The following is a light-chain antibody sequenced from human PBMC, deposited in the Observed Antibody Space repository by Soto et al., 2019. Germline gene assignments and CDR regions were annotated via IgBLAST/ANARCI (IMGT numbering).Light chain of an antibody. J-gene: IGKJ2*01. V-gene: IGKV3-11*01. Sequence: EIVLTQSPATLSLSPGERATLSCRASQSVSSYLAWYQHKPGQPPRLLIYGASNRATGIPARFSGSGSGTDFTLTISSLGPEDVAVYYCQQRGSWRTFGQGTKLEIK. CDR2: GAS. CDR1: QSVSSY. CDR3: QQRGSWRT.